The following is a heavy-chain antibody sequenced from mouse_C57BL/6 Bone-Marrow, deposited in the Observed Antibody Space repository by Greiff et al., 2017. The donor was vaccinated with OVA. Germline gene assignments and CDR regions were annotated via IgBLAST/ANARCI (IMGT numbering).Heavy chain of an antibody. V-gene: IGHV1-4*01. CDR3: ARGGSRGYFDV. D-gene: IGHD1-1*01. Sequence: QVQLQQSGAELARPGASVKMSCKASGYTFTSYTMHWVKQRPGQGLEWIGYINPSSGYTKYNQKFTDKATLTADKSSSTAYMQLSSLTSEDSAVYYCARGGSRGYFDVWGTGTTVTVSS. CDR1: GYTFTSYT. J-gene: IGHJ1*03. CDR2: INPSSGYT.